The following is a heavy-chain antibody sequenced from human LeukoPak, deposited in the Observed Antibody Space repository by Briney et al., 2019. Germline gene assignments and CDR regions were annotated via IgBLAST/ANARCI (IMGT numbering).Heavy chain of an antibody. CDR3: ATLSDFWELLDY. D-gene: IGHD1-26*01. V-gene: IGHV1-24*01. Sequence: ASVTVSCKVSGYTLTELSMHWVRQAPGKGLEWMGGLDPEDGETIYAQKFQGRVTMTEDTSTDTAYMELSSLRSEDTAVYYCATLSDFWELLDYWGQGTLVTVSS. J-gene: IGHJ4*02. CDR1: GYTLTELS. CDR2: LDPEDGET.